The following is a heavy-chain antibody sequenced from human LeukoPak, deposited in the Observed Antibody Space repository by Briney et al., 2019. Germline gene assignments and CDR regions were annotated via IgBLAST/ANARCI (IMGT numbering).Heavy chain of an antibody. CDR3: AKTTVTTSGILFDY. CDR1: GGSISSGDYY. D-gene: IGHD4-17*01. CDR2: IYYSGST. Sequence: SETLSLTCTVSGGSISSGDYYWSWIRQPPGKGLEWIGYIYYSGSTYYNPSLKSRVTISVDTSKNQFSLKLSSVTAADTAVYYCAKTTVTTSGILFDYWGQETLVTVSS. J-gene: IGHJ4*02. V-gene: IGHV4-30-4*08.